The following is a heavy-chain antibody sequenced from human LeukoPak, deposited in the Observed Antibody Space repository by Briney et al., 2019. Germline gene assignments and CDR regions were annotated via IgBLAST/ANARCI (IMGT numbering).Heavy chain of an antibody. CDR3: ARTRFPYYRLSVADYYHMDV. Sequence: SVKVSCKASGGTFSNYVFSWVRQPPGQGLGWMGGIIPIFGTTNYAQKFQGRVTINADKATSTVYIELSSLRSEDTAVYYCARTRFPYYRLSVADYYHMDVWGKGTTVTVSS. CDR1: GGTFSNYV. CDR2: IIPIFGTT. D-gene: IGHD3-10*01. V-gene: IGHV1-69*06. J-gene: IGHJ6*03.